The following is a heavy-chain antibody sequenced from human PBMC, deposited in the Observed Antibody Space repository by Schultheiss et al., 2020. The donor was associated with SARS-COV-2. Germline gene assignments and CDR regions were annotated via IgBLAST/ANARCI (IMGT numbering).Heavy chain of an antibody. Sequence: SETLSLTCAVYGGSFSGYYWSWIRQPPGKGLEWIGEINHSGSTNYNPSLKSRVTMSLDTSKNQFSLKLTSVTAADTAVYYCARDVRYYDSSGYDAFDIWGQGTMVTVSS. CDR1: GGSFSGYY. D-gene: IGHD3-22*01. V-gene: IGHV4-34*01. CDR2: INHSGST. J-gene: IGHJ3*02. CDR3: ARDVRYYDSSGYDAFDI.